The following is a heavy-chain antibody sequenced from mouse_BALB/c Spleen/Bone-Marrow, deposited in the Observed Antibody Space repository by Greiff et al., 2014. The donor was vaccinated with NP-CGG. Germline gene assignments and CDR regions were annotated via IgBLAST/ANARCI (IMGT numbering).Heavy chain of an antibody. D-gene: IGHD1-1*01. CDR1: GYTFTSYW. V-gene: IGHV1S22*01. CDR2: IYPGSGST. Sequence: LQQSGSELVRPGASVKLSCKASGYTFTSYWIHWVKQRPGQGLEWIGNIYPGSGSTNYNEKFKRKVTLTIDTSSSTAYMQLSNLASEESADYYCRCYDYAMDYWGQGTSVTVSS. CDR3: RCYDYAMDY. J-gene: IGHJ4*01.